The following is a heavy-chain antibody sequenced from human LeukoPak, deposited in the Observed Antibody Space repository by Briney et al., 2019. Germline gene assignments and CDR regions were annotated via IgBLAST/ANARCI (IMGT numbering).Heavy chain of an antibody. Sequence: SGGSLRLSCAASGFTFDDYAMHWVRQAPGKGLEWVSGISWNSGSISYADSVKGRFTISRDNAKNSLYLQMNSLRAEDTALYYCAKDINYGRALDYWGQGTLVTVSS. J-gene: IGHJ4*02. D-gene: IGHD3-10*01. CDR3: AKDINYGRALDY. CDR2: ISWNSGSI. V-gene: IGHV3-9*01. CDR1: GFTFDDYA.